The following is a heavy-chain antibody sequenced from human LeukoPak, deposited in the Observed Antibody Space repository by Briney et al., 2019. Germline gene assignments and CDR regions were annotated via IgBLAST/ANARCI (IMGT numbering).Heavy chain of an antibody. CDR3: VKGCSYTGCYTSDY. Sequence: GGSLRLSCAASGFTLNNYAMTWVRQAPGKGLEWVSTISGSGDSTHYADSVKGRFTISRDNSKNTLYMQMNSLRVEDTAVYYCVKGCSYTGCYTSDYWGQGTLVTVSS. CDR2: ISGSGDST. CDR1: GFTLNNYA. V-gene: IGHV3-23*01. J-gene: IGHJ4*02. D-gene: IGHD2-15*01.